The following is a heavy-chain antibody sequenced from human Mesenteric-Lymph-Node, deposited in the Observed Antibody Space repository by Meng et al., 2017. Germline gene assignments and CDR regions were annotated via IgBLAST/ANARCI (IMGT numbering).Heavy chain of an antibody. CDR1: SGSINVYY. J-gene: IGHJ3*02. Sequence: SETLSLTCTVSSGSINVYYCTWIRQPAGKGLEWIGRIYISGSTKYNPSLKSRVAMSVDTSKKQFSLKLSSVTAADTAVYYCARATESVSSSWYDGDAFDIWGQGTMVTVSS. CDR3: ARATESVSSSWYDGDAFDI. V-gene: IGHV4-4*07. D-gene: IGHD6-13*01. CDR2: IYISGST.